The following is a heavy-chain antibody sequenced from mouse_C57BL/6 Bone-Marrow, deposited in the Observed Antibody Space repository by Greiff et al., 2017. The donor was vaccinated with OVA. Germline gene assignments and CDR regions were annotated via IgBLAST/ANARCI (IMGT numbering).Heavy chain of an antibody. CDR3: TRPSPGSNSLYFDV. CDR1: DSEVFPIAY. D-gene: IGHD2-5*01. J-gene: IGHJ1*03. V-gene: IGHV15-2*01. CDR2: ILPSIGRT. Sequence: QVQLQQSGSELRSPGSSVKLSCKDFDSEVFPIAYMSWVRQKPGHGFEWIGGILPSIGRTIYGEKFEDKATLDADTLSSTAYMELRSLTSEDSAVYYCTRPSPGSNSLYFDVWGTGTTVTVSS.